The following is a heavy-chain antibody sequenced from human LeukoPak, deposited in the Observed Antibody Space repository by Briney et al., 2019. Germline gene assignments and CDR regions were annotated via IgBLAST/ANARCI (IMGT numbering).Heavy chain of an antibody. Sequence: GGSLRLSCAASGFTVSSNYMSWVRQAPGKGLEWVAFIRYDGSNKYYADSVKGRFTISRDNSKNTLYLQMNSLRAEDTAVYYCARGSSSWYSEPSNWGQGTLVTVSS. CDR3: ARGSSSWYSEPSN. CDR2: IRYDGSNK. D-gene: IGHD6-13*01. CDR1: GFTVSSNY. J-gene: IGHJ4*02. V-gene: IGHV3-30*02.